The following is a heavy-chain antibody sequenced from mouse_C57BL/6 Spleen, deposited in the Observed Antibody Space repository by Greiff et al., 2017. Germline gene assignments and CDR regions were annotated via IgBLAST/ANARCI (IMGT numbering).Heavy chain of an antibody. CDR3: ARGQTFDY. Sequence: EVQGVESGGGLVKPGGSLKLSCAASGFTFSSYAMSWVRQTPEKRLEWVATISDGGSYTYYPGNVKGRFTISRDNAKNNLYLQMSHLKSEDTAMYDCARGQTFDYWGQGTTLTVSS. CDR1: GFTFSSYA. J-gene: IGHJ2*01. CDR2: ISDGGSYT. V-gene: IGHV5-4*01.